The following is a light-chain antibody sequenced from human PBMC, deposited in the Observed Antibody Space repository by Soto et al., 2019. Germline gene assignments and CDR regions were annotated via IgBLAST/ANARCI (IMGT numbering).Light chain of an antibody. V-gene: IGLV1-40*01. CDR3: SSYTSSSTLV. J-gene: IGLJ1*01. CDR1: SSNIGAGYD. Sequence: QSVLPQPPSVSGVPGQRVTISCTGSSSNIGAGYDVHWYQQLPGTAPKLLIFGNTNRPSGVPDRFSGSKSGTSASLAITGLQAEDEADYYCSSYTSSSTLVFGTGTKVTVL. CDR2: GNT.